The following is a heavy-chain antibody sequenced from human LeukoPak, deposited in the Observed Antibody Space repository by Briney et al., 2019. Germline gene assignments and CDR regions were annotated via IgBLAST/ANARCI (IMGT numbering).Heavy chain of an antibody. Sequence: PSETLSLTCTVSGGSISSGGYYWSWIRQHPGKGLEWIGYIYYSGSTYYNPSLKSRVTISVDTSKNQFSLKLSSVTAADTAEYYCARGTSGNTPIYRDAFDIWGQGTMVTVSS. V-gene: IGHV4-31*03. CDR1: GGSISSGGYY. J-gene: IGHJ3*02. D-gene: IGHD1-7*01. CDR2: IYYSGST. CDR3: ARGTSGNTPIYRDAFDI.